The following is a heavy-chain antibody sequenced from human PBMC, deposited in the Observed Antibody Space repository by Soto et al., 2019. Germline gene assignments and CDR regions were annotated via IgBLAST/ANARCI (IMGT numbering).Heavy chain of an antibody. CDR3: ARDYITRGYSSPSY. J-gene: IGHJ4*02. CDR1: GFTFSNYA. D-gene: IGHD6-6*01. Sequence: QVQLVESGGGVVQPGRSLRLSCTASGFTFSNYAMHWVRQAPGKGLEWVVVVSYDGNNKHYADSVKGRFTASRDNSKNTLYLQMNSLRADDTAVYYCARDYITRGYSSPSYWGQGTLVTVSS. CDR2: VSYDGNNK. V-gene: IGHV3-30-3*01.